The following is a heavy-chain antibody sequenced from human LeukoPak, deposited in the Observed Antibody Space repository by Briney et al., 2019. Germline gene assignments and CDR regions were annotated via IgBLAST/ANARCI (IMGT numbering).Heavy chain of an antibody. CDR2: IYYSGST. J-gene: IGHJ4*02. CDR1: GGSVSGYY. Sequence: KPSETLSLTCTVSGGSVSGYYWSWIRQPPGKGLEWIAYIYYSGSTNYNPSLKSRVTISVDTSKNQFSLGLSSVTAADTAVYYCARRARWAQDFDYWGQGTLVTVSS. D-gene: IGHD5-24*01. CDR3: ARRARWAQDFDY. V-gene: IGHV4-59*08.